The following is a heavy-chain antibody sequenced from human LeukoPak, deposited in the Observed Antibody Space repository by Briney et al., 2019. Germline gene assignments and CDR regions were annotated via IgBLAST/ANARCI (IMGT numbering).Heavy chain of an antibody. Sequence: SETLSLTCTVSGGSISSYYWSWIRQPPGKGLEWIGYIYYSGSTNYNPSLKSRVTISVDTSKNQFSLKLSSVTAADTAVYYCARSTGTTVEYFQHWGQGTLVTVSS. D-gene: IGHD1-7*01. CDR3: ARSTGTTVEYFQH. J-gene: IGHJ1*01. V-gene: IGHV4-59*08. CDR2: IYYSGST. CDR1: GGSISSYY.